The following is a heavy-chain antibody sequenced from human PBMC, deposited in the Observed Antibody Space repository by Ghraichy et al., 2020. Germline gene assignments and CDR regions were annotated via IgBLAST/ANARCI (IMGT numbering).Heavy chain of an antibody. CDR1: GGSISSSSYY. CDR3: ARMGGLPAPFDY. CDR2: SYYSGST. Sequence: SETLSLTYTVSGGSISSSSYYWGWIRQPPGKGLEWIGSSYYSGSTDYNPTLKSRVTIAVDTTKNQFSLKLSSVTAADTAVYYCARMGGLPAPFDYWGQGTLVTVSS. J-gene: IGHJ4*02. V-gene: IGHV4-39*01. D-gene: IGHD1-26*01.